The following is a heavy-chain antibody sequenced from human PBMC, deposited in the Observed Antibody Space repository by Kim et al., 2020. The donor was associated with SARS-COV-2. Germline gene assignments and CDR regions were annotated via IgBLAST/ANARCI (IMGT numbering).Heavy chain of an antibody. CDR1: GYTFTSYA. V-gene: IGHV1-3*01. CDR3: AKGSGSYPYPNWFDP. J-gene: IGHJ5*02. CDR2: INAGNGNT. Sequence: ASVKVSCKASGYTFTSYAMHWVRQAPGQRLEWMGWINAGNGNTKYSQKFQGRVTITRDTSASTAYMELSSLRSEDTAVYYCAKGSGSYPYPNWFDPWGQGTLVTVSS. D-gene: IGHD3-10*01.